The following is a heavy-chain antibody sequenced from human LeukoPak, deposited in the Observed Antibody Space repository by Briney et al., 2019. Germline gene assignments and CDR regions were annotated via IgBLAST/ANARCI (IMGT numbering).Heavy chain of an antibody. D-gene: IGHD6-6*01. CDR2: IRYDGSNK. CDR1: GFTFSSYG. V-gene: IGHV3-30*02. CDR3: APSSSIAPNWFDP. J-gene: IGHJ5*02. Sequence: PGGSLRLSCAASGFTFSSYGMHWVRQAPGKGLEWVAFIRYDGSNKYYADSVKGRFTISRDNSKNTLYLQMNSLRAEDTAVYHCAPSSSIAPNWFDPWGQGTLVTVSS.